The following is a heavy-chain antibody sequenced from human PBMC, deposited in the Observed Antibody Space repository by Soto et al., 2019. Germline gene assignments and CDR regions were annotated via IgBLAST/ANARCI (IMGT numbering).Heavy chain of an antibody. CDR3: GPASSSWTQIDY. J-gene: IGHJ4*02. CDR2: ISAYNGNT. Sequence: EASVKVSCKASGYTFTSYGISWVRQAPGQGLEWMGWISAYNGNTNYAQKLQGRVTMTTDTSTSTAYMELRSLRSDDTAVYYCGPASSSWTQIDYWGQGTLVTVSS. D-gene: IGHD6-13*01. V-gene: IGHV1-18*04. CDR1: GYTFTSYG.